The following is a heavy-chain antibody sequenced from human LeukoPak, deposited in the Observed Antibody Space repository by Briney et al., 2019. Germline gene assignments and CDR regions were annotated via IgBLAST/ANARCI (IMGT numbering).Heavy chain of an antibody. V-gene: IGHV1-8*01. CDR2: MNHNSGNT. CDR3: ARGLAVAAAEGFDY. CDR1: GYTFTRYD. D-gene: IGHD6-13*01. J-gene: IGHJ4*02. Sequence: ASVKGSCKASGYTFTRYDIIWVRQATGEELLWRGWMNHNSGNTGYAQKFQGRVTMTRNTSISTAYMELSSLRSEDTAVYYCARGLAVAAAEGFDYWGQGTLVTVSS.